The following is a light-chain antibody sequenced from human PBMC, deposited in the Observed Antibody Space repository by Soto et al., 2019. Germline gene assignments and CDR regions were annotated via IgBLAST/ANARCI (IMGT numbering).Light chain of an antibody. CDR2: EVS. J-gene: IGLJ1*01. CDR3: CSYAGTNNMV. Sequence: SALTQPPSASASPAQSVTISCTGTSSDVGGYNYVSWYQHHPGKAPKLMIFEVSKRPSGVPDRFSGSKSGNTASLTVSGLQAEDEPDYSCCSYAGTNNMVFGTGTKATVL. V-gene: IGLV2-8*01. CDR1: SSDVGGYNY.